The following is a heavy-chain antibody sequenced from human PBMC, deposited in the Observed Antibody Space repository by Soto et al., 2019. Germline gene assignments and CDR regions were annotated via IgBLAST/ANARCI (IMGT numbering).Heavy chain of an antibody. J-gene: IGHJ4*02. V-gene: IGHV3-33*01. D-gene: IGHD6-13*01. CDR3: ARDYIGAPAGSPPDY. CDR2: IWYDGSNK. CDR1: GFTFSSYG. Sequence: PGGSLRLSCAASGFTFSSYGMHWVRQAPGKGLEWVAVIWYDGSNKYYADSVKGRFTISRDNSKNTLYLQMNSLRAEDTAVYYCARDYIGAPAGSPPDYWGQGTLVTVSS.